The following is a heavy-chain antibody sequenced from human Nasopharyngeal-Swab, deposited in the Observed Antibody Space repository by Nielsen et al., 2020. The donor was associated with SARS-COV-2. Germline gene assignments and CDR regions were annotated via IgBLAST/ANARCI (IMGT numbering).Heavy chain of an antibody. CDR3: ARSWDIVVVATIGGTNWLDP. V-gene: IGHV1-8*01. J-gene: IGHJ5*02. CDR1: GYTFTNYD. CDR2: MNPNSGNT. D-gene: IGHD2-21*02. Sequence: ASVQVSCKASGYTFTNYDINWVRQATGQGLEWMGWMNPNSGNTGYAQKFQGRVTMTRNTSINTAYMELSSLRSEDTAVYYCARSWDIVVVATIGGTNWLDPWGQGTLVTVSS.